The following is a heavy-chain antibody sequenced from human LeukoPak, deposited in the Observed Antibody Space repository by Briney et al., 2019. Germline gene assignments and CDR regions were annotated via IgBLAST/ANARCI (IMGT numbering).Heavy chain of an antibody. Sequence: GGSLRLSCAASGFTFSSYAMSWVRQAPGKGLEWVAVIWYDGSNKYYADSVKGRFTISRDNSKNTLYLQMNSLRAEDTAVYYCARDSHASVYWYFDLWGRGPLVTVSS. CDR2: IWYDGSNK. CDR1: GFTFSSYA. D-gene: IGHD3-10*01. V-gene: IGHV3-33*08. CDR3: ARDSHASVYWYFDL. J-gene: IGHJ2*01.